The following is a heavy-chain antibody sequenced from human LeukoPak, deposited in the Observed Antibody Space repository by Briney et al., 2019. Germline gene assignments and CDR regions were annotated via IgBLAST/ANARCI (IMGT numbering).Heavy chain of an antibody. CDR2: VNRDGSET. CDR3: AKNNGMDV. Sequence: GGSLRLSCAASGFTLSNHWMTWVRQVPGRGPEWVANVNRDGSETYYLDSVKGRFTISKDNAKNSLYLQMNSLRAEDTALYHCAKNNGMDVWGQGTTVIVSS. J-gene: IGHJ6*02. CDR1: GFTLSNHW. V-gene: IGHV3-7*03.